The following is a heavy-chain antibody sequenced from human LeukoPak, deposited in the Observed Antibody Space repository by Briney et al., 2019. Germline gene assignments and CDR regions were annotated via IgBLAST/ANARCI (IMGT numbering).Heavy chain of an antibody. V-gene: IGHV3-48*04. CDR1: GFTFSSYS. CDR3: AVGYCSGGSCYLL. D-gene: IGHD2-15*01. Sequence: GSLRLSCAASGFTFSSYSMNWVRQAPGKGLEWVSYISSSSSTIYYADSVKGRFTISRDNAKNSLYLQMNSLRAEDTAVYYCAVGYCSGGSCYLLWGQGTLVAVSS. J-gene: IGHJ4*02. CDR2: ISSSSSTI.